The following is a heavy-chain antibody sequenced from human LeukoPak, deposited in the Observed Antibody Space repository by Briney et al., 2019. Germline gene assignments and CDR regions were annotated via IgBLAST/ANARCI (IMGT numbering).Heavy chain of an antibody. Sequence: SETLSLTCTVSGGSISSGSYYLSWIRQPAGKGLEWIGRIYTSGSTNYNPSLTSRVPISLDMSKNQFSLKLSSVTAADTAVYYCARGVAYWYFDLWGRGTLVTVSS. CDR3: ARGVAYWYFDL. CDR1: GGSISSGSYY. V-gene: IGHV4-61*02. CDR2: IYTSGST. D-gene: IGHD3-10*01. J-gene: IGHJ2*01.